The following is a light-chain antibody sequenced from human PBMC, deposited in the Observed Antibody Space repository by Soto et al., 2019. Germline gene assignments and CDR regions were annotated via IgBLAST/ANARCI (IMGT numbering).Light chain of an antibody. CDR1: ALPKQY. CDR3: QSADSSGTLEV. Sequence: SYELTQPPSVSVSPGQTARITCSGDALPKQYAYWYQQKPGQAPVLVICKDSERPSGIPERFSGSSSGTTVTLTISGVQAEDEADYYCQSADSSGTLEVFGGGTKLTVL. CDR2: KDS. V-gene: IGLV3-25*03. J-gene: IGLJ2*01.